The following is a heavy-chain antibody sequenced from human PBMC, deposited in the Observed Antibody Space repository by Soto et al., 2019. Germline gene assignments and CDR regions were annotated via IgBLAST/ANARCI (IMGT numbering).Heavy chain of an antibody. CDR2: ISYDGSNK. CDR3: ARAYDYGDFIEPFDY. Sequence: GGSLRLSCAASGFTFSSYAMHWVRQAPGKGLEWVAVISYDGSNKYYADSVKGRFTISRDNSKNTLYLQMNSLRAEDTAVYYCARAYDYGDFIEPFDYWGQGTLVTVSS. V-gene: IGHV3-30-3*01. D-gene: IGHD4-17*01. CDR1: GFTFSSYA. J-gene: IGHJ4*02.